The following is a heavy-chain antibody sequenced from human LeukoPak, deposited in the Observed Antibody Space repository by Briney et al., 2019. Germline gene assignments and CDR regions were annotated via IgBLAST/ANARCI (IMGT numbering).Heavy chain of an antibody. CDR1: GFTFSSYE. V-gene: IGHV3-48*03. CDR3: ARDMISGWPVIDY. D-gene: IGHD6-19*01. Sequence: GGSLRLSCAASGFTFSSYEMNWVRQAPGKGLEWVSYISSSGSTIYYADSVKGRFTISRDNAKNSLYLQMNSLRAEDTAVYYCARDMISGWPVIDYWGQGTLVTVSS. CDR2: ISSSGSTI. J-gene: IGHJ4*02.